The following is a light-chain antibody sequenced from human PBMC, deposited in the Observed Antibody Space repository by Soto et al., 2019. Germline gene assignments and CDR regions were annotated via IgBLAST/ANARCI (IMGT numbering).Light chain of an antibody. CDR3: QQYNSYSPGT. CDR2: DAS. Sequence: DIQMTQSPSTLSASVGDRVTLTCRARLSIHIWLAWYQRKPGKAPKLLIYDASSLESGVPSRFSGSGSGTEFTITISSLQPDDFATYYGQQYNSYSPGTFGQGTKVEIK. CDR1: LSIHIW. J-gene: IGKJ1*01. V-gene: IGKV1-5*01.